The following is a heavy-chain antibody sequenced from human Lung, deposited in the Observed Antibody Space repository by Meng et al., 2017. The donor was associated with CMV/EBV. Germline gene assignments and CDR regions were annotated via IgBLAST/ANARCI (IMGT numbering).Heavy chain of an antibody. CDR1: GGSFSGYY. CDR2: INHSGST. D-gene: IGHD3-3*01. J-gene: IGHJ4*02. Sequence: LXCAVYGGSFSGYYWSWIRRPPGKGLEWIGEINHSGSTNYNPSLKSRVTISVDTSKNQFSLKLSSVTAADTAVYYCARGGFTYDFWSGYDFDYWGQGXLVTVSS. V-gene: IGHV4-34*01. CDR3: ARGGFTYDFWSGYDFDY.